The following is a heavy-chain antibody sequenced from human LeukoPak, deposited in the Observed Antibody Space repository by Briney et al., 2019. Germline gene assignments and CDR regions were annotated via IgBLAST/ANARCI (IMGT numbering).Heavy chain of an antibody. CDR3: AREVRYYDFWSGYTDEFDY. V-gene: IGHV3-7*01. Sequence: GGSLRLSCAASGFTFSSYWMSWVRQAPGKGLEWVANIKQDGSEKYYVDSVKRRFTISRDNAKNSLYLQMNSLRAEDTAVYYCAREVRYYDFWSGYTDEFDYWGQGTLVTVSS. CDR2: IKQDGSEK. CDR1: GFTFSSYW. D-gene: IGHD3-3*01. J-gene: IGHJ4*02.